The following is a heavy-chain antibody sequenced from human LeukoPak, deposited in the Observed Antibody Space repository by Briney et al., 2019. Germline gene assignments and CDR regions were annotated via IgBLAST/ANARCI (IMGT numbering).Heavy chain of an antibody. J-gene: IGHJ4*02. CDR2: ISGSGGST. CDR1: GFTFSSYG. Sequence: PGGTLRLSCAASGFTFSSYGMSWVRQAPGKGLEWVSAISGSGGSTYYADSVKGRFTISRDNSKNTLYLQMNSPRAEDTAVYYCAKRRDYYGSGSEIDYWGQGTLVTVSS. CDR3: AKRRDYYGSGSEIDY. D-gene: IGHD3-10*01. V-gene: IGHV3-23*01.